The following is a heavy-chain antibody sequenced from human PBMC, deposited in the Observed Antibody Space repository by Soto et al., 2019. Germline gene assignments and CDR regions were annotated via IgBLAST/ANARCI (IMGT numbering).Heavy chain of an antibody. D-gene: IGHD3-16*01. J-gene: IGHJ4*02. V-gene: IGHV4-34*01. CDR3: ARGMGEY. CDR1: GGSFSCYY. CDR2: INHSGST. Sequence: SETLSLTCAVYGGSFSCYYWSWIRQPPGKGLEWIGEINHSGSTNYNPSLKSRVTISVDTSKNQFSLKLSSVTAADTAVYYCARGMGEYWGQGTLVTVSS.